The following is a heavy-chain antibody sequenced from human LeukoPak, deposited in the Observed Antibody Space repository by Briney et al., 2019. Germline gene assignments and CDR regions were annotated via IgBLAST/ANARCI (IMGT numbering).Heavy chain of an antibody. D-gene: IGHD2-15*01. V-gene: IGHV1-3*01. CDR1: GYTFISYA. CDR2: INAGNGNT. Sequence: ASVKASCKASGYTFISYAMHWVRQAPGQRLEWMGWINAGNGNTKYSQKFQGRVTITRDTSASTAYMELSSLRSEDTAVYYCARSLAYCSGGSCYPDYWGQGTLVTVSS. J-gene: IGHJ4*02. CDR3: ARSLAYCSGGSCYPDY.